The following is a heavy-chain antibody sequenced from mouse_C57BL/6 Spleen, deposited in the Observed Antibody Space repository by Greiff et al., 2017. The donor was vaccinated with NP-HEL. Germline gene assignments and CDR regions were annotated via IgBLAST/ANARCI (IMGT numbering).Heavy chain of an antibody. CDR2: ISSGGDYI. V-gene: IGHV5-9-1*02. D-gene: IGHD2-5*01. J-gene: IGHJ3*01. CDR1: GFTFSSYA. Sequence: EVQGVESGEGLVKPGGSLKLSCAASGFTFSSYAMSWVRQTPEKRLEWVAYISSGGDYIYYADTMKGRFTISRDNARNTLYLQMSSLKSEDTAMYYCTRAYYSNYEAWFAYWGQGTLVTVSA. CDR3: TRAYYSNYEAWFAY.